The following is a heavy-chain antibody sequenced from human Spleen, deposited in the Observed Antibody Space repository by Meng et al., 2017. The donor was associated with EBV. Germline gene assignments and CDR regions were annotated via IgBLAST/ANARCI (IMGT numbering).Heavy chain of an antibody. D-gene: IGHD3-22*01. CDR1: GYTFTNFA. CDR3: ARDYYDSSSYPT. Sequence: QVHLVQSGAEVKKPGASVKVSCKASGYTFTNFALHWVRQAPGQRLEWMGWISTYNGNTNYAKNFQGRVTMSTDTSTSTAYMELRSLRSDDTAVYYCARDYYDSSSYPTWGQGTLVTVSS. J-gene: IGHJ5*02. V-gene: IGHV1-3*04. CDR2: ISTYNGNT.